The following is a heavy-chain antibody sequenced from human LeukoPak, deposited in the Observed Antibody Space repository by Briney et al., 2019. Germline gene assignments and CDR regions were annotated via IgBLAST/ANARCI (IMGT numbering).Heavy chain of an antibody. CDR2: MNPNSGNT. CDR3: AYMVRAHYYYYGMDV. V-gene: IGHV1-8*01. D-gene: IGHD3-10*01. Sequence: ASVTVSCTASGYTFTSYDINWVRQATGQGLEWMGWMNPNSGNTGYAQKFQGRVTMTRNTSISTAYMELSSLRSEDTAVYYCAYMVRAHYYYYGMDVWGQGTTVTVSS. J-gene: IGHJ6*02. CDR1: GYTFTSYD.